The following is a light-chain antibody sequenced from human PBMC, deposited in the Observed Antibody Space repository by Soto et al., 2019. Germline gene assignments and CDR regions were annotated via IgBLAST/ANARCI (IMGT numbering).Light chain of an antibody. CDR2: DAS. CDR1: HDITNY. J-gene: IGKJ1*01. CDR3: QQYDSHSWA. V-gene: IGKV1-33*01. Sequence: DIQMTQSPSSLSAHVGDSVTITCLSSHDITNYLTWYQQKPGQAPNLLIYDASNLETGVPSRFSGSGSGTHFTFTISSLQPEDIATYYCQQYDSHSWAFGQGTKVDIK.